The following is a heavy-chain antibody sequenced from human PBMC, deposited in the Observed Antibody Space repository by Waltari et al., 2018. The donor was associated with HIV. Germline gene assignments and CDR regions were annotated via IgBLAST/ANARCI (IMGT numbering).Heavy chain of an antibody. CDR2: IWSDGYNK. CDR3: VKERGPFNGFDI. J-gene: IGHJ3*02. D-gene: IGHD3-16*01. Sequence: QAYLMESGGGVVQPGGSRKLSCVESGFPFRCYGMHWVRQAPGKGLEWVAVIWSDGYNKFYADSVRGRFTFSRDNSKYTLSLQMNSLRAEDTALYYCVKERGPFNGFDIWGQGTMVTVSS. V-gene: IGHV3-33*06. CDR1: GFPFRCYG.